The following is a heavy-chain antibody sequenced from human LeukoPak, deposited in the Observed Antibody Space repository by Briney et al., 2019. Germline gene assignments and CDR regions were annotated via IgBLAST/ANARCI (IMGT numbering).Heavy chain of an antibody. CDR3: AKAPGLLRFLEWGDPRDV. CDR2: ISGSGGST. D-gene: IGHD3-3*01. Sequence: GGSLRLSCAASGFTFSSYAMSWVRQAPGKGLEWVSAISGSGGSTYYADSVKGRFTISRDNSKNTLYLQMHSLRAEDTAVYYCAKAPGLLRFLEWGDPRDVWGKGTTVTVSS. V-gene: IGHV3-23*01. J-gene: IGHJ6*04. CDR1: GFTFSSYA.